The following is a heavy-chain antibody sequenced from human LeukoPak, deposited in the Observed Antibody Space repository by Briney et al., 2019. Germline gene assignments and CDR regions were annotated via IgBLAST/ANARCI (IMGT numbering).Heavy chain of an antibody. CDR3: ARHLYESRGQTSFDY. CDR1: GGSISSGGYY. D-gene: IGHD3-22*01. CDR2: IYYSGST. J-gene: IGHJ4*02. V-gene: IGHV4-31*03. Sequence: SETLSLTCTVSGGSISSGGYYWSWIRQHPGKGLEWIGYIYYSGSTYYNPSLKSRVTISVDTSQNHFSLKLTSVTAADTAIYYCARHLYESRGQTSFDYWGQGTLVTVSS.